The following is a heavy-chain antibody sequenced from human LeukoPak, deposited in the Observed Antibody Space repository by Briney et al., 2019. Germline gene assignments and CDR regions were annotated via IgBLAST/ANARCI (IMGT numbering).Heavy chain of an antibody. D-gene: IGHD3-3*01. V-gene: IGHV3-7*01. CDR3: ASLPSPYYDDDAFDI. J-gene: IGHJ3*02. Sequence: GGSLRLSCAASGFTFSSYWMSWVRQAPGKGLEWVASIKQDGSEKYYVDSVKGRFTISRDNAKNSLYLQMNSLRAEDTAVYYCASLPSPYYDDDAFDIWGQGTMVTVSS. CDR1: GFTFSSYW. CDR2: IKQDGSEK.